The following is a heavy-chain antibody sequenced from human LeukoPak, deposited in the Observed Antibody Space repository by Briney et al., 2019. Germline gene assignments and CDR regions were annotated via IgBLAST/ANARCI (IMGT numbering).Heavy chain of an antibody. CDR1: GGPISSGGYY. V-gene: IGHV4-31*03. J-gene: IGHJ3*02. CDR2: IYYSGNT. D-gene: IGHD2-2*01. Sequence: PSETLSLTCTVSGGPISSGGYYWSWIRQHPGKGLEWIGYIYYSGNTYYNPSLKSRVTISVDTSKNQFSLKLSSVTAADTAVYYCARYCSSTGCYRDAFDIWGQGTMVTVSS. CDR3: ARYCSSTGCYRDAFDI.